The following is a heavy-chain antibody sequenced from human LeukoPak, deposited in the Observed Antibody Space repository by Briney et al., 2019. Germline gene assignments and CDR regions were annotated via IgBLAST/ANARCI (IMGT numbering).Heavy chain of an antibody. CDR1: GGSISSGSYY. CDR2: IYTSGST. J-gene: IGHJ3*02. CDR3: ARLAVVRDAFDI. Sequence: PSQTLSLTCTVSGGSISSGSYYWSWIRQPAGKGLEWIGRIYTSGSTNYNPSLKSRVTISVDTSKNQFSLKLSSVTAADTAVYYCARLAVVRDAFDIWGQGTMVTVSS. V-gene: IGHV4-61*02. D-gene: IGHD4-23*01.